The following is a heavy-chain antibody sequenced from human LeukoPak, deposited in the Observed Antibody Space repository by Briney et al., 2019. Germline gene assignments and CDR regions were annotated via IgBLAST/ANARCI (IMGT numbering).Heavy chain of an antibody. D-gene: IGHD3-9*01. CDR1: GYSFTSYW. V-gene: IGHV5-10-1*01. J-gene: IGHJ4*02. Sequence: GESLKISCKGSGYSFTSYWISWVRRMPGKGLEWMGRIDPSDSYTNYSPSFQGHVTISADKSISTDYLQWSSLKASDTAMYYCARHSTAYYDILTGYYYFDYWGQGTLVTVSS. CDR2: IDPSDSYT. CDR3: ARHSTAYYDILTGYYYFDY.